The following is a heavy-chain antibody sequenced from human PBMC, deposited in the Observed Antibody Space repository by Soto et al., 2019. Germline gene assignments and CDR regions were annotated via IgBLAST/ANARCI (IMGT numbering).Heavy chain of an antibody. CDR1: GFTFHDYA. D-gene: IGHD6-13*01. CDR2: LTWNSGSI. Sequence: ALRLSCAASGFTFHDYAMHWVRQGQGNGLEWVSGLTWNSGSIDYADSVKGRFTISRDNAKNSSYLQMNSLRPEDTALYYCAKDRRDYSRCWSYFDYWGHGTLVTVSS. CDR3: AKDRRDYSRCWSYFDY. V-gene: IGHV3-9*01. J-gene: IGHJ4*01.